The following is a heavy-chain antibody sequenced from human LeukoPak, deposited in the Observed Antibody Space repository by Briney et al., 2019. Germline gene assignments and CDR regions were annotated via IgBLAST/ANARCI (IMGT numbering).Heavy chain of an antibody. J-gene: IGHJ4*02. CDR2: ISYDGSNK. D-gene: IGHD1-26*01. V-gene: IGHV3-30-3*01. CDR1: GFTFSSYA. CDR3: AKDRYSGSYDLDY. Sequence: PGGSLRLSCAASGFTFSSYAMHWVRQAPGKGLEWVAVISYDGSNKYYADSVKGRFTISRDNSKNTLYLQMNSLRAEDTAVYYCAKDRYSGSYDLDYWGQGTLVTVSS.